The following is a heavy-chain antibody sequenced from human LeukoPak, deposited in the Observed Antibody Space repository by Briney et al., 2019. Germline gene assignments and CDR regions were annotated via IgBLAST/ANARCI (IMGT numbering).Heavy chain of an antibody. J-gene: IGHJ4*02. CDR1: GFTFDDYG. CDR3: ARAFVHTVGAYDY. CDR2: INWNGGNT. V-gene: IGHV3-20*04. D-gene: IGHD1-26*01. Sequence: GGSLRLSCAASGFTFDDYGMNWVRQAPGKGLEWVSGINWNGGNTAYADSVKGRFTISRDNAKSSLYLQMNSLRADDTALYYCARAFVHTVGAYDYWGQGTLVTVSS.